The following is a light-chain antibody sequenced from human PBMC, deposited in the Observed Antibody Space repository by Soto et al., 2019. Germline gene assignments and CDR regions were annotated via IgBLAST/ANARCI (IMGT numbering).Light chain of an antibody. CDR1: QGISRW. J-gene: IGKJ4*01. CDR3: QQTTTFPLT. Sequence: DIQMTQSPSSVSGSVGDRVTITCRASQGISRWLAWYQQKPGKAPKLLIYTASSLQSGVPSRFSGSGSGTDFTLTISSLQPEDFATYYCQQTTTFPLTFGGGTKVEIK. CDR2: TAS. V-gene: IGKV1-12*01.